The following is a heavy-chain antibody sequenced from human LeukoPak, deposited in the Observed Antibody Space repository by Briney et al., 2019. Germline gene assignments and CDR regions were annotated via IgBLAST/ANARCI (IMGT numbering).Heavy chain of an antibody. D-gene: IGHD5-18*01. CDR1: GYKFTGYY. J-gene: IGHJ6*03. V-gene: IGHV1-2*02. CDR3: AKADSHRGYSYATLAYYYMDV. Sequence: ASVKVSCRASGYKFTGYYLHRVRQAPGQGLEWMGWINPNIGGTHYAQKFRGRVTMTRDTSINTAYMELSSLTSDDTAVYYCAKADSHRGYSYATLAYYYMDVWGEGTTVTVSS. CDR2: INPNIGGT.